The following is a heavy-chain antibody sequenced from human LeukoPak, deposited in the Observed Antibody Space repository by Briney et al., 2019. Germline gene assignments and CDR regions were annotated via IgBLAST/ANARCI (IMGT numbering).Heavy chain of an antibody. CDR2: ISSSGSTI. D-gene: IGHD3-10*02. CDR1: GFTFSSYE. J-gene: IGHJ6*04. Sequence: GGSLRLSCAASGFTFSSYEMNWVRQAPGKGLEWVSYISSSGSTIYYTDSVKGRFTISRDNAKNSLYLQMNSLRAEDTAVYYCAELGITMIGGVWGKGTTVTVSS. V-gene: IGHV3-48*03. CDR3: AELGITMIGGV.